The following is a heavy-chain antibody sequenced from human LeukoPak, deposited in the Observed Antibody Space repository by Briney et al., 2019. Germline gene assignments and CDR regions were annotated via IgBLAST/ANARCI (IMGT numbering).Heavy chain of an antibody. CDR1: GFTFDDYA. V-gene: IGHV3-9*01. Sequence: GRSLRLSCAASGFTFDDYAMHWVRQAPGKGLEWVSGISWNSGSIGYADSVKGRFTISRDNAKNSLYLQMNSLRAEDTALYYCAKDRHFGGAGYYGMDVWGQGTTVTVSS. CDR2: ISWNSGSI. D-gene: IGHD6-19*01. CDR3: AKDRHFGGAGYYGMDV. J-gene: IGHJ6*02.